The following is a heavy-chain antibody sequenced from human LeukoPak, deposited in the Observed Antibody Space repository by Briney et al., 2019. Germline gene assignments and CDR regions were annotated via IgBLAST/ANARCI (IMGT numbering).Heavy chain of an antibody. CDR2: IYYSGSA. D-gene: IGHD6-19*01. Sequence: SETLFLTGTVSGGSISSGGYYWSWIRQHPGKGLEWIGYIYYSGSAYYNPSLKSRVTISVDTSKNQFSLKLSSVTAADTAVYYCAAWDSSGWFPDYWGQGTLVTVSS. CDR1: GGSISSGGYY. J-gene: IGHJ4*02. V-gene: IGHV4-31*03. CDR3: AAWDSSGWFPDY.